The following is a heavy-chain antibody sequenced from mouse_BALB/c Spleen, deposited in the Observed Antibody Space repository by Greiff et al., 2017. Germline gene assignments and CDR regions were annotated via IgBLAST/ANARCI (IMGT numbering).Heavy chain of an antibody. CDR1: GYTFTSYY. CDR3: TYGNYDYYAMDY. CDR2: INPSNGGT. D-gene: IGHD2-10*02. J-gene: IGHJ4*01. V-gene: IGHV1S81*02. Sequence: QVQLQQSGAELVKPGASVKLSCKASGYTFTSYYLYWVKQRPGQGLEWIGEINPSNGGTNFNEKFTSKATLTVDKSSSTAYMQLSSLTSDDSAVYYCTYGNYDYYAMDYWGQGTSVTVSS.